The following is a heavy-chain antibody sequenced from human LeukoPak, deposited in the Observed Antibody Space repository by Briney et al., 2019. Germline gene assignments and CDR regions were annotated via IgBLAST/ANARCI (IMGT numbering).Heavy chain of an antibody. J-gene: IGHJ4*02. V-gene: IGHV1-2*02. CDR1: GYTFTSYY. D-gene: IGHD3-22*01. Sequence: GASVKVSCKASGYTFTSYYMHWVRQAPGQGLEWMGWINPNSGGTNYAQKFQGRVTMTRDTSISTAYMELSRLRSDDTAVYYCARDFSYDSSGYDFDYWGQGTLVTVSS. CDR2: INPNSGGT. CDR3: ARDFSYDSSGYDFDY.